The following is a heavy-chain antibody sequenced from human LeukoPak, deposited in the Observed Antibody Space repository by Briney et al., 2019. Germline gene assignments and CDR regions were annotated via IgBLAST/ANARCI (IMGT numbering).Heavy chain of an antibody. CDR3: ARWGPHFDY. CDR2: IYTSGST. V-gene: IGHV4-61*02. Sequence: SETLSLTCTVSGGSISSGSYYWSWIRQPAGKGLEWIGRIYTSGSTSYNPSLKSRVTMSVDTSKNQFSLKLSSVTAADTAVYYCARWGPHFDYWGQGTLVTVSS. CDR1: GGSISSGSYY. D-gene: IGHD3-16*01. J-gene: IGHJ4*02.